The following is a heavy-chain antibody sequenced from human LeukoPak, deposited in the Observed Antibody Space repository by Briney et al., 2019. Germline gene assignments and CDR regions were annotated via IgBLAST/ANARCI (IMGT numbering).Heavy chain of an antibody. J-gene: IGHJ4*02. V-gene: IGHV4-34*01. Sequence: SETLSLTCVVYGGSFSGYYWSWIRQPPGKGLEWIGEINHSGSTNYNPSLKSRVTISVDTSKNQFSLKLSSVTAADTAVYYCARINDSYGSFDYWGQGTLVTVSS. CDR3: ARINDSYGSFDY. D-gene: IGHD5-18*01. CDR1: GGSFSGYY. CDR2: INHSGST.